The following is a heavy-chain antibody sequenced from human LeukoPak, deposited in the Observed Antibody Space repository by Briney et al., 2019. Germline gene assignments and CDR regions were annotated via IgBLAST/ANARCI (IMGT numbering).Heavy chain of an antibody. Sequence: GGSLRLSCAASGFTFNDYAIHWVRQAPGKGLEWVSGITWNSGGIGYADSVKGRFTISRDNAKNSLYLQMNSLRAEDTALYYCAKSRDGYNYYFNYWGQGTLVTVSS. V-gene: IGHV3-9*01. D-gene: IGHD5-24*01. CDR3: AKSRDGYNYYFNY. J-gene: IGHJ4*02. CDR1: GFTFNDYA. CDR2: ITWNSGGI.